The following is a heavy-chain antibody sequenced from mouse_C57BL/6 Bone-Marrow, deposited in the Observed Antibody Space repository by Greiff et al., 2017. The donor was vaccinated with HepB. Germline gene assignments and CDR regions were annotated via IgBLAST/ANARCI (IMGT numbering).Heavy chain of an antibody. Sequence: EVQLVESGGGLVQPKGSLKLSCAASGFSFNTYAMNWVRQAPGKGLEWVARIRSKSNNYATYYADSVKDRFTISRDDSESMLYLQMNNLKTEDTAMYYCVRQIYYAMDYWGQGTSVTVPS. CDR2: IRSKSNNYAT. V-gene: IGHV10-1*01. CDR3: VRQIYYAMDY. CDR1: GFSFNTYA. J-gene: IGHJ4*01.